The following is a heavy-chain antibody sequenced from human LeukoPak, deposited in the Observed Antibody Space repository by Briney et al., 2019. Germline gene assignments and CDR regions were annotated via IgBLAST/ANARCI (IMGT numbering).Heavy chain of an antibody. CDR1: GFTLSSYD. J-gene: IGHJ2*01. CDR2: IGTGGDT. D-gene: IGHD4-17*01. Sequence: PGGSLRLSCAASGFTLSSYDMHWVRQATGKGLEWVSAIGTGGDTSYTGFVRGRFTISRENAKNSLNLQMNSLTAGDTAVYYCARERVHGDSFGWYFDLWGRGTLVTVS. CDR3: ARERVHGDSFGWYFDL. V-gene: IGHV3-13*01.